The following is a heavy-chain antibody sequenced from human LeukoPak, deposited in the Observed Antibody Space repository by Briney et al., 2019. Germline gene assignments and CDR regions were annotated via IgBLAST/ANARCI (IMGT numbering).Heavy chain of an antibody. D-gene: IGHD6-19*01. J-gene: IGHJ1*01. CDR1: VRSISSSSAY. Sequence: PETLSLTCTVSVRSISSSSAYWGWVRQPPGRGLEWLGSIYYSGSTKYNPSLKSRVTISVDTSKNQFSLKLSSVTAADTAVYYCARGSRYDSSGWYYYRGGYFQHWGQGTLVTVSS. CDR2: IYYSGST. CDR3: ARGSRYDSSGWYYYRGGYFQH. V-gene: IGHV4-39*07.